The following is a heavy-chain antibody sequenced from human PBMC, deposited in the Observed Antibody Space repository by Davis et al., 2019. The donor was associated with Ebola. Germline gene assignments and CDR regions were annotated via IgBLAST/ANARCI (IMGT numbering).Heavy chain of an antibody. CDR2: IIPLFGTT. CDR1: GNTISTYT. CDR3: ARGPSVATAHYFDY. J-gene: IGHJ4*02. Sequence: SVKVSCKASGNTISTYTIDWVRQAPGQGLEWMGGIIPLFGTTNYAQTFRGSVMITADKYTRLAYMELNSLTSEDTAVYYCARGPSVATAHYFDYWGQGTLVTVSS. V-gene: IGHV1-69*06. D-gene: IGHD2-21*02.